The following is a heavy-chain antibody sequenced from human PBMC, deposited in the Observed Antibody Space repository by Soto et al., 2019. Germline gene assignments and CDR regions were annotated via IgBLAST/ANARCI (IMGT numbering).Heavy chain of an antibody. D-gene: IGHD3-16*01. Sequence: GGSLRLSCAASGFTFSNAWINWVRQAPGKGLEWVGRIKSKTDGGTTDFAASVKGRFAISRDDSKNMVYLQMNSLKTEDTDVYYCTTYSYITHVRIRFDYCGHGNLVSVYS. V-gene: IGHV3-15*07. CDR3: TTYSYITHVRIRFDY. CDR2: IKSKTDGGTT. CDR1: GFTFSNAW. J-gene: IGHJ4*01.